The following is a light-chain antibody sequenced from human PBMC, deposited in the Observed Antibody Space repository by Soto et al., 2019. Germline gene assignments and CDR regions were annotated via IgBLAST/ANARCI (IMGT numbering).Light chain of an antibody. V-gene: IGLV1-36*01. CDR1: NSNIGNNE. J-gene: IGLJ1*01. CDR2: YND. Sequence: QSVLTQPPSVSEAPRQRVTISCSGSNSNIGNNEVSWYQQLPGKAPKLLIFYNDLLPSGVSDRFSGSKSGTSASLAISGLQSEDEADYYCASWDDSLNVYVFGTGTKVT. CDR3: ASWDDSLNVYV.